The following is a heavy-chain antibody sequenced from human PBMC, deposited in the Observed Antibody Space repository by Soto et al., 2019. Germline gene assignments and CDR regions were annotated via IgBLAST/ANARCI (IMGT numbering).Heavy chain of an antibody. Sequence: GESLKISFKVSGYSFTSNWIAWVRQKAGKGLEWMGSIFPGDSDTRYSPSFHGQVTISADESISTAYLQWSSLKASDSAMYYCARLIGTSSWFDSWGQGALVTVSS. CDR1: GYSFTSNW. J-gene: IGHJ5*01. D-gene: IGHD2-2*01. CDR2: IFPGDSDT. V-gene: IGHV5-51*01. CDR3: ARLIGTSSWFDS.